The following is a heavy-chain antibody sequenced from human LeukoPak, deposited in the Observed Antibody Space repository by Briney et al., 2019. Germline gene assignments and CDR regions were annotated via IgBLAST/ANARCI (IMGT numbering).Heavy chain of an antibody. CDR1: GFTVSSNY. J-gene: IGHJ3*01. CDR3: ARDRSGYANDAFDF. V-gene: IGHV3-53*05. Sequence: GGSLRLSCAASGFTVSSNYMIWVRQAPGKGLEWVSVIYSGGSTYYADSVKGRFTISRDNSKNTVFLQMNSLRAEDTAVYHCARDRSGYANDAFDFWGQGTMVTVSS. CDR2: IYSGGST. D-gene: IGHD3-3*01.